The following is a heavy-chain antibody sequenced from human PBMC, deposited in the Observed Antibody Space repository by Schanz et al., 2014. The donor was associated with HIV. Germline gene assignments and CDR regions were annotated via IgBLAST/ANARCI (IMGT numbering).Heavy chain of an antibody. CDR2: ISSSGSST. Sequence: EVQLLESGGGLVQPGGSLRLSCAPSGFTFSNYVMGWVRQAPGKGLQWVSSISSSGSSTYYADPVKGRFTISRDNSKNTLYLKMNSLRAEDTALYYCARRGNQSPTKGGCFEYWGQGTLVSVSS. J-gene: IGHJ4*02. CDR1: GFTFSNYV. CDR3: ARRGNQSPTKGGCFEY. V-gene: IGHV3-23*01. D-gene: IGHD1-26*01.